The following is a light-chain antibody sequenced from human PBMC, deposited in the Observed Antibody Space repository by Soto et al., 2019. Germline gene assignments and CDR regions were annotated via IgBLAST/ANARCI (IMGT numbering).Light chain of an antibody. V-gene: IGKV4-1*01. J-gene: IGKJ2*01. CDR1: QRVLYSSNNKNY. CDR2: WAS. CDR3: QQYNSTPYT. Sequence: DIVMTQSPDSLAVSLGERATINCKSSQRVLYSSNNKNYLAWYQQKPGQPPKLLIYWASTRESGVPDRFSGSGSGTDFTLTISSLQAEDVAVYYCQQYNSTPYTFGQGTKLEI.